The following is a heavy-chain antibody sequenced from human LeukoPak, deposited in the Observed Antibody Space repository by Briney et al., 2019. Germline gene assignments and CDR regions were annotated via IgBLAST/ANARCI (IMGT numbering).Heavy chain of an antibody. D-gene: IGHD4-17*01. CDR2: FHYSGST. Sequence: SSTQSPTCTAACGSISSCFGRWSRQPPGGVVWRGGNFHYSGSTNYNPSLKSRVTISVDTSKNQFSLKLSSVTAADTAVYYCARHQSGDYSYYYYYGMDVWGQGTTVTVSS. V-gene: IGHV4-59*08. J-gene: IGHJ6*02. CDR3: ARHQSGDYSYYYYYGMDV. CDR1: CGSISSCF.